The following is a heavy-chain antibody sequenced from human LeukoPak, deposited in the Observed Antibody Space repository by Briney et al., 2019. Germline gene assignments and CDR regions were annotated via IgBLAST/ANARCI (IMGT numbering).Heavy chain of an antibody. Sequence: KPSETLSLTCTVSGGSISSYYWSWIRQPPGKGLEWIGSIYYSGTYSGSTYQNPSLKSRVTISVETSKNQFSLKVTSVTAADTAVYYCARHTAMGSPLHHWGQGTRVTVSS. CDR3: ARHTAMGSPLHH. V-gene: IGHV4-59*05. CDR1: GGSISSYY. J-gene: IGHJ5*02. CDR2: IYYSGTYSGST. D-gene: IGHD5-18*01.